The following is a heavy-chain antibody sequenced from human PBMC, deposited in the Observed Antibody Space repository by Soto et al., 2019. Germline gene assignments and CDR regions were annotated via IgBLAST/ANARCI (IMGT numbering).Heavy chain of an antibody. CDR1: GYTFTSYD. J-gene: IGHJ5*02. D-gene: IGHD6-19*01. CDR2: MNANSGNT. Sequence: QVQLVQSGAEVKKPGASVKVSCKASGYTFTSYDINWVRQATGQGREWMGWMNANSGNTGYAQKFQGRVTMTRNTYISTAYMELRSLRSEDTAVYYCARAGWGYSSGWYWFDHWGQGTLVTVSS. V-gene: IGHV1-8*01. CDR3: ARAGWGYSSGWYWFDH.